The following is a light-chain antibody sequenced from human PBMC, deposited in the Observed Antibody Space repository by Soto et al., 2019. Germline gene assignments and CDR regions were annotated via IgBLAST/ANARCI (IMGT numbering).Light chain of an antibody. Sequence: QSVLTQPASVSGSPGQSITISCTGTSSDVGGYNYVSWYRQHPGRAAQLMIYDVSNRPSGVSNRFSGAKSGNTASLTISGLQAWDEADYYCSSYTRSSPYVFCTGTKVTVL. CDR2: DVS. J-gene: IGLJ1*01. V-gene: IGLV2-14*01. CDR1: SSDVGGYNY. CDR3: SSYTRSSPYV.